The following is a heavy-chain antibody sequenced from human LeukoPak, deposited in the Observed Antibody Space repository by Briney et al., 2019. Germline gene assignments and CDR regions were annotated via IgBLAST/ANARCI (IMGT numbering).Heavy chain of an antibody. D-gene: IGHD2-2*01. CDR3: AKDRLSAVVVPAASEGYSDY. CDR2: INSDGSST. V-gene: IGHV3-74*01. CDR1: GFTFSSYW. Sequence: PGGSLRLSCAASGFTFSSYWMHWVRQAPGKGLVWVSRINSDGSSTSYADSVKGRFTISRDNSKNTLYLQMNSLRAEDTAVYYCAKDRLSAVVVPAASEGYSDYWGQGTLVTVSS. J-gene: IGHJ4*02.